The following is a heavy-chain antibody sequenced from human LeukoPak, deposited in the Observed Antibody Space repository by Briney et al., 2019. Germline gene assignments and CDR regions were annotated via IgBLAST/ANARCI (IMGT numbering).Heavy chain of an antibody. J-gene: IGHJ4*02. Sequence: SETLSLTCTVSGASVSGDYWSWIRQPPGKGLEWIGYIYVSGNSNYNPPLKSRVSISLDTSKNQVSLTLTSVTAADTAVYYCARHPFSSPFDHWGQGTLVAVSS. V-gene: IGHV4-59*08. CDR3: ARHPFSSPFDH. CDR2: IYVSGNS. CDR1: GASVSGDY. D-gene: IGHD2/OR15-2a*01.